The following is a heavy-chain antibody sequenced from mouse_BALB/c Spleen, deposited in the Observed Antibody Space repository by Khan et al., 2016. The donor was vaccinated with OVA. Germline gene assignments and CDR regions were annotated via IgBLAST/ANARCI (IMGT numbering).Heavy chain of an antibody. CDR1: GFSLTNYG. J-gene: IGHJ4*01. D-gene: IGHD2-10*01. Sequence: SGPGLVAPSQSLSITCTISGFSLTNYGVHWIRQPPGKGLEWLVVIWSDGSTTYNSALKSRLTITKDNSKSQVFLQMNSLQTDDTAIYFCARQPYYHYNIMDYWGQGTSVTVSS. CDR2: IWSDGST. V-gene: IGHV2-6-1*01. CDR3: ARQPYYHYNIMDY.